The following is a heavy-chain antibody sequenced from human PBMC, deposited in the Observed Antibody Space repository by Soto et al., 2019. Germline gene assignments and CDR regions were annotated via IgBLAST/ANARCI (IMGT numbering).Heavy chain of an antibody. V-gene: IGHV3-30*18. Sequence: QVQLVESGGGVVQPGRSLRLSCAASGFTFSSYGMHWVRQAPGKGLEWVAVISYDGSNKYYADSVKGRFTISRDNSKHPMYMQMNSLRAEDTAVYYCAKGPIFGVVISVGYFDYWGQGTLVTVSS. D-gene: IGHD3-3*01. CDR3: AKGPIFGVVISVGYFDY. CDR2: ISYDGSNK. CDR1: GFTFSSYG. J-gene: IGHJ4*02.